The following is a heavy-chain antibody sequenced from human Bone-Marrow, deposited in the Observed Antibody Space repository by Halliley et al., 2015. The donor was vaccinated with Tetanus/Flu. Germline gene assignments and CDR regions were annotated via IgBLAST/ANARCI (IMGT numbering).Heavy chain of an antibody. J-gene: IGHJ3*02. CDR2: ISAYNGNT. V-gene: IGHV1-18*01. Sequence: QMQLVQSGAEVKKPGASVKVSCKASGYTFTSLGFNWVRQAPGQGLEWMGWISAYNGNTNYAQKLQDRVSVTTDTSTSTAYMELRSLRSDDTAVYYCATIYSLEPIWGQGTVVTVSS. CDR3: ATIYSLEPI. D-gene: IGHD1-1*01. CDR1: GYTFTSLG.